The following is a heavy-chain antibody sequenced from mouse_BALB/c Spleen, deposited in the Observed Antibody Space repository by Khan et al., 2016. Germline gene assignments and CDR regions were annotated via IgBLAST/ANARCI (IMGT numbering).Heavy chain of an antibody. CDR3: ARGGLRRGYYFDY. CDR2: IYPGNVNT. CDR1: GYTFTSYY. Sequence: VQLQASGPELVKPGASVRISCKASGYTFTSYYIHWVKQRPGQGLEWIGWIYPGNVNTKYNEKFKGKATLTADKSSSTAYMQLSSLTSEDSAVYFCARGGLRRGYYFDYWGQGTTLTVSS. D-gene: IGHD2-4*01. V-gene: IGHV1S56*01. J-gene: IGHJ2*01.